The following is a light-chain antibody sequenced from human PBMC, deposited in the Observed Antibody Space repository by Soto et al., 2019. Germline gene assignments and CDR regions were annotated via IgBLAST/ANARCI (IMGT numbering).Light chain of an antibody. J-gene: IGKJ1*01. CDR1: QSVSSN. Sequence: EIVMTQSPATLSVSPGERATLYCRASQSVSSNLAWYQQKPGQAPRLLIYGASTRATGIPARFSGSGSGTEFTLTISSLHSEDFAVDYCHQYNNWPRGIFGPGTKVEIK. V-gene: IGKV3-15*01. CDR3: HQYNNWPRGI. CDR2: GAS.